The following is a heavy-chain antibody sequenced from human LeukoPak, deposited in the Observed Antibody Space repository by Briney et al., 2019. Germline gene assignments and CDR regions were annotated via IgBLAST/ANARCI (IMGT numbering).Heavy chain of an antibody. Sequence: GGSLRLSCAASGFTFSSYSMNWVRQAPGKGLEWVSSISSGSGYTYYTDSVKGRFTISRDNAKNSLYLQMDSLRADGTAVYYCARDGTSYGSGSYNYHYYYMDVWGKGTTVTVSS. CDR3: ARDGTSYGSGSYNYHYYYMDV. V-gene: IGHV3-21*01. CDR2: ISSGSGYT. J-gene: IGHJ6*03. D-gene: IGHD3-10*01. CDR1: GFTFSSYS.